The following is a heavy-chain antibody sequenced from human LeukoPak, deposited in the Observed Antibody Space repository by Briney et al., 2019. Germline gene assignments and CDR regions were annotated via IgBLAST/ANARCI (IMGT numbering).Heavy chain of an antibody. V-gene: IGHV4-59*08. CDR1: GGSISSYY. D-gene: IGHD4-17*01. Sequence: SETLSLTCTVSGGSISSYYWSWIRQPRGKGLEWIGYIYYSGSTNYNPSLKSRVTISVDTSKNQFSLKLSSVTAADTAVYYCARHYYGDYVHAFHIWGQGTMVTVSS. CDR2: IYYSGST. J-gene: IGHJ3*02. CDR3: ARHYYGDYVHAFHI.